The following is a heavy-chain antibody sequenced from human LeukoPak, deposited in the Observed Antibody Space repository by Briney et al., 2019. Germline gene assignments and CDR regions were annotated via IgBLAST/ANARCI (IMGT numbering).Heavy chain of an antibody. D-gene: IGHD1-26*01. J-gene: IGHJ4*02. Sequence: SVKVSCKASGGTFSSYAISWVRQAPGQGLEWMGGIIPIFGTANYAQKFQGRVTITRDTSASTAYMELSSLRSEDTAVYYCARVRWELDFDYWGQGTLVTVSS. CDR1: GGTFSSYA. CDR2: IIPIFGTA. CDR3: ARVRWELDFDY. V-gene: IGHV1-69*05.